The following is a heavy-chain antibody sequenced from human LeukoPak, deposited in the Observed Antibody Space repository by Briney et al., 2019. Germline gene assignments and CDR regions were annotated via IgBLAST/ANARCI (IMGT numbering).Heavy chain of an antibody. CDR2: ISWNSGSI. Sequence: AGGSLILSCAASGFTFDDYAMHWVRQAPGKGLEWVSGISWNSGSIGYADSVKGRFTISRDNAKNSLYLQMNSLRAEDMALYYCAKESIAAAGSFDYWGQGTLVTVSS. V-gene: IGHV3-9*03. CDR3: AKESIAAAGSFDY. CDR1: GFTFDDYA. D-gene: IGHD6-13*01. J-gene: IGHJ4*02.